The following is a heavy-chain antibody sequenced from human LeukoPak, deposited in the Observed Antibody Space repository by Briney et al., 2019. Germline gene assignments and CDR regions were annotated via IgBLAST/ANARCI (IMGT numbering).Heavy chain of an antibody. CDR3: ARGGKATVVTM. J-gene: IGHJ4*02. CDR2: IYSSGST. V-gene: IGHV4-4*07. Sequence: SETLSLTCTVSGGSINNYWSWIRQPAGKGLEWIGRIYSSGSTNYNPSLKSRVSMSVDTSKNQFSLKLTSVTAADTAVYYCARGGKATVVTMWGQGILVTVSS. CDR1: GGSINNY. D-gene: IGHD4-23*01.